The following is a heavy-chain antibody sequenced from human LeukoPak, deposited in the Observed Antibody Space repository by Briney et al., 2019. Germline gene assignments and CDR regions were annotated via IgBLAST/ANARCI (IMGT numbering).Heavy chain of an antibody. D-gene: IGHD3-22*01. J-gene: IGHJ4*02. V-gene: IGHV3-15*07. CDR1: GFSFNNAW. CDR2: IKSKTNGGTT. CDR3: MLGSGRYDSSDLDY. Sequence: GGSLRLSCAASGFSFNNAWMSWGRQAPGKGLEWVGRIKSKTNGGTTEYAAPVKGRFTILRDDSKNTLYLQMNSLKTEDTAVYYCMLGSGRYDSSDLDYWGQGTLVTVSS.